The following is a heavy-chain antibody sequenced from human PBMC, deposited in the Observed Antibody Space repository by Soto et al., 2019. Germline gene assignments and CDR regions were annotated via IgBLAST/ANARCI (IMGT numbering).Heavy chain of an antibody. V-gene: IGHV1-3*01. CDR3: ARGDYYDSRGCFSDASHI. J-gene: IGHJ3*02. CDR1: GYTFTSYA. D-gene: IGHD3-22*01. CDR2: INAGNGNT. Sequence: ASVKVSCKASGYTFTSYAMHWVRQAPGQRLEWMGWINAGNGNTKYSRKFQGRVTITRDTSASTAYMELSSLRSEDTAVYYCARGDYYDSRGCFSDASHIWGQTTLLTVSS.